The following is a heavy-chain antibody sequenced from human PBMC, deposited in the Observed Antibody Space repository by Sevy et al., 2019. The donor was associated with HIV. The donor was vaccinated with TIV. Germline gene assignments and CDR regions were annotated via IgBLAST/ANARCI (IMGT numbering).Heavy chain of an antibody. V-gene: IGHV1-69*13. D-gene: IGHD1-7*01. CDR1: GSTFSRYV. Sequence: ASVKVSCKASGSTFSRYVISWVRQAPGQRLEWMGGIIPIFGPANYAQKFQGRVAITADESTSTAYMELTSPRSEDTAVYYCATGITGTTRPYFDYWGQGALVTISS. J-gene: IGHJ4*02. CDR3: ATGITGTTRPYFDY. CDR2: IIPIFGPA.